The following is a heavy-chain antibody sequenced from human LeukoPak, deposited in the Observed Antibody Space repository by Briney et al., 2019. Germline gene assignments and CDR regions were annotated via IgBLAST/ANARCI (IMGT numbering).Heavy chain of an antibody. Sequence: SETLSLTCTVSGGSVSSGSYYWSWIRQPPGKGLEWIGYVYYSGRTNYNPSLKSRVSMLVDTSKNQFSLKLTSVTAADTAVYYCARLYSGSSDYWGQGTLVTVSS. V-gene: IGHV4-61*01. D-gene: IGHD1-26*01. CDR1: GGSVSSGSYY. CDR2: VYYSGRT. CDR3: ARLYSGSSDY. J-gene: IGHJ4*02.